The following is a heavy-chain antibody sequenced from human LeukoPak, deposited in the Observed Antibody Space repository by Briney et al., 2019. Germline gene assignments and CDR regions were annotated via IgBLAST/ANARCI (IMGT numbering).Heavy chain of an antibody. V-gene: IGHV3-7*01. Sequence: GGSLRLSCAASGFTFSSYWMSWVRQAPGKGLEWVANIKQDGSEKYYVDSVKGRFTISRDNAKNSLYLQMNSLRAEDTAVYYCAREDCGGDCYIFVYYYYGMDVWGQGTTVTVSS. CDR2: IKQDGSEK. CDR3: AREDCGGDCYIFVYYYYGMDV. J-gene: IGHJ6*02. D-gene: IGHD2-21*02. CDR1: GFTFSSYW.